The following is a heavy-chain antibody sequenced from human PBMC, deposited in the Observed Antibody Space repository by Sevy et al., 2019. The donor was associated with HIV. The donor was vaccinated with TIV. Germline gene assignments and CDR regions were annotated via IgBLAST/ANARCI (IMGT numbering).Heavy chain of an antibody. CDR1: VFTFSSYA. CDR3: ARDPGGDIVVVPAAILGWFDP. V-gene: IGHV3-30*04. J-gene: IGHJ5*02. Sequence: GGSLRLSCAASVFTFSSYAMHWVRQAPGKGLEWVAVISYDGSNKYYADSVKGRFTISRDNSKNTLYLQMNSLRAEDTAVYYCARDPGGDIVVVPAAILGWFDPWGQGTLVTVSS. CDR2: ISYDGSNK. D-gene: IGHD2-2*02.